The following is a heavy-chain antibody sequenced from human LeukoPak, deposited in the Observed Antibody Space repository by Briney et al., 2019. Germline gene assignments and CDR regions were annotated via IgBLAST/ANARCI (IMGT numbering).Heavy chain of an antibody. J-gene: IGHJ4*02. Sequence: PGGSLRLSCATSGFTFVDYGLSWVRRAPGKGLEWLCAINYNGAITDYADSVKGRFTISRDNAKNSLYLRMDSLRAEDTALYYCARDRLGPSFSVSHFDLWGQGTLATVSS. V-gene: IGHV3-20*04. CDR1: GFTFVDYG. CDR3: ARDRLGPSFSVSHFDL. D-gene: IGHD3-3*02. CDR2: INYNGAIT.